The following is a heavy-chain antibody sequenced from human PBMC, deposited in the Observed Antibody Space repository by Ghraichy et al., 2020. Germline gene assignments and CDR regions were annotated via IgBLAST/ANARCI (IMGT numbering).Heavy chain of an antibody. J-gene: IGHJ4*02. CDR3: ARSATVTTRRIFDY. CDR1: GGTFSSYA. V-gene: IGHV1-69*04. D-gene: IGHD4-17*01. Sequence: SVKVSCKASGGTFSSYAISWVRQAPGQGLEWMGRIIPILGIANYAQKFQGRVTITADKSTSTAYMELSSLRSEDTAVYYCARSATVTTRRIFDYWGQGTLVTVSS. CDR2: IIPILGIA.